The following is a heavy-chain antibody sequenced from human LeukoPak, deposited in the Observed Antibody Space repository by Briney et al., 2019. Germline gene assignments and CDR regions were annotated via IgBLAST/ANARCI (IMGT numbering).Heavy chain of an antibody. CDR2: MNPNSGNT. V-gene: IGHV1-8*02. Sequence: EASVKVSCKASGYTFTGYYMHWVRQATGQGLEWMGWMNPNSGNTGYAQKFQGRVTMTRNTSISTAYMELSSLRSEDTAVYYCARGRYYDFWSGLFYFDYWGQGTLVTVSS. CDR3: ARGRYYDFWSGLFYFDY. J-gene: IGHJ4*02. D-gene: IGHD3-3*01. CDR1: GYTFTGYY.